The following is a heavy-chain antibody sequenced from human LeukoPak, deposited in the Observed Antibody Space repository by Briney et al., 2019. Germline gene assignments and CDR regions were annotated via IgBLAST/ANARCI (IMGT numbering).Heavy chain of an antibody. CDR3: AKVEAAAGLDY. CDR1: GFTFSSYA. J-gene: IGHJ4*02. V-gene: IGHV3-23*01. Sequence: GGSLRLSCAASGFTFSSYAMSWVRQAPGKGLEWVSAIGGSGGTTYYADSVKGRFTISRDNSKNTLYLQMNSLRAEDTAVYYCAKVEAAAGLDYWGQGTLVTVSS. D-gene: IGHD6-13*01. CDR2: IGGSGGTT.